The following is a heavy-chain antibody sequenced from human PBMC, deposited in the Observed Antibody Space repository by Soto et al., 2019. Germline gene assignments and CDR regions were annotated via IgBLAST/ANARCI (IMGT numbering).Heavy chain of an antibody. D-gene: IGHD2-15*01. CDR3: ARGSLPLSWSPNSNAFDI. CDR1: GFTVSSNY. V-gene: IGHV3-53*04. Sequence: EVQLVESGGGLVQPGGSLRLSCAASGFTVSSNYMSWVRQAPGKGLEWVSVIYSGGSTYYADSVKGRFTISRHNSKNTLYLEMTSLRAEDTAGYYCARGSLPLSWSPNSNAFDIWGQGTMVTVSS. CDR2: IYSGGST. J-gene: IGHJ3*02.